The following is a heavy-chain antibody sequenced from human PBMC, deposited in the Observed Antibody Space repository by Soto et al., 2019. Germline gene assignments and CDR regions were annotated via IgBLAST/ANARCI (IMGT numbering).Heavy chain of an antibody. CDR2: INPNRGFT. D-gene: IGHD2-21*02. V-gene: IGHV1-2*02. Sequence: QVQLVQSEAEVKKPGASLRVSCKTSGYTFSDYYIHWLRQAPGQGPEWLGWINPNRGFTKFSQKFHGQVTRTTDTSTKTAYMDLTSLMSDDTSVYYCARFSASVTSIPRYGLDVWGQGTTVTVSS. J-gene: IGHJ6*02. CDR1: GYTFSDYY. CDR3: ARFSASVTSIPRYGLDV.